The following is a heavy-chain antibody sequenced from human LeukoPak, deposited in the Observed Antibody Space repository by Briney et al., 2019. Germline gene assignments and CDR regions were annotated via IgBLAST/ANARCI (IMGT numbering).Heavy chain of an antibody. V-gene: IGHV5-51*01. CDR2: IYPGDSDT. Sequence: GESLKISCKGSEYSFTNYWIGWVRQMPGKGLEWMGIIYPGDSDTRYSPSFQGQATISADKSISTAYLQWSSLKASDTAMYLCATYAGSYSKYFQHWGQGTLVTVSS. D-gene: IGHD3-10*01. J-gene: IGHJ1*01. CDR1: EYSFTNYW. CDR3: ATYAGSYSKYFQH.